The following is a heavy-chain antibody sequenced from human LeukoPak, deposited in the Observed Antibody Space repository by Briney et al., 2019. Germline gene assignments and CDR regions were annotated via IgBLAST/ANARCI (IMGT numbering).Heavy chain of an antibody. CDR1: GVSLSGYY. CDR3: ARGGAARLHFQN. V-gene: IGHV4-59*01. J-gene: IGHJ1*01. CDR2: IYHSGST. D-gene: IGHD6-6*01. Sequence: SETLSLTCAVSGVSLSGYYWNWIRQPPGKGLEWIGYIYHSGSTNYNPSLQSRVTISVDTSKNQFSLNLNSVTAADTAVYYCARGGAARLHFQNWGQGTLVTVSS.